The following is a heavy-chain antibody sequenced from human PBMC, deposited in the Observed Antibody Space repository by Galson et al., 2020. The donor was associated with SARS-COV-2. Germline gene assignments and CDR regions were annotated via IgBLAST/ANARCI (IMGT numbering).Heavy chain of an antibody. CDR3: AKLSMVRGEIDY. CDR1: GFTFDDYA. J-gene: IGHJ4*02. CDR2: ISWNSGSI. V-gene: IGHV3-9*01. D-gene: IGHD3-10*01. Sequence: GGSLRLSCAASGFTFDDYAMHWVRQAPGKGLEWVSGISWNSGSIGYADSVKGRFTISRDNAKNSLYLQMNSLRAEDTALYYCAKLSMVRGEIDYWGQGTLVTVSS.